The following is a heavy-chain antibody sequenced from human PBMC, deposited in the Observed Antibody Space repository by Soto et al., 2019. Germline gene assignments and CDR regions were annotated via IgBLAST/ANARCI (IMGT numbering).Heavy chain of an antibody. Sequence: PSETLSLTCAVSGYSISSGYYWGWIRQPPGKGLGWIGSIYHSGSTYYNPSLKSRVTISVDTSKNQFSLKLSSVTAADTAVYYCARVRGVSSFTNYYGMDVWGQGTTVTVSS. V-gene: IGHV4-38-2*01. CDR1: GYSISSGYY. D-gene: IGHD3-10*01. CDR2: IYHSGST. J-gene: IGHJ6*02. CDR3: ARVRGVSSFTNYYGMDV.